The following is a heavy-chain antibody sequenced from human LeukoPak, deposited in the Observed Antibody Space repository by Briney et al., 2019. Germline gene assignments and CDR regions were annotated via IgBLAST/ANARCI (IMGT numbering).Heavy chain of an antibody. CDR2: IYSGGST. Sequence: GGSLRLSCAASGFTVSSNYMSWVRQAPGKGLEWVSVIYSGGSTYYADSVKGRFTISRDNSKNTLYLQMNSLRAEDTAVYYCARVGNRPAFDIWGQGTMVTVSS. D-gene: IGHD1-14*01. CDR3: ARVGNRPAFDI. CDR1: GFTVSSNY. J-gene: IGHJ3*02. V-gene: IGHV3-66*01.